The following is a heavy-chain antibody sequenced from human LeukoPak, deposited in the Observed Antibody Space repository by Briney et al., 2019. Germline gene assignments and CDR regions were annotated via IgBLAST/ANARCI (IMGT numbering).Heavy chain of an antibody. CDR1: GGSISSGGYF. V-gene: IGHV4-31*03. J-gene: IGHJ4*02. Sequence: SSETLSLTCTVSGGSISSGGYFWSWLRQHRGRGLEWIAYIYCSGNTYFNPSLKIRLTMSVDTSKNQFSLKLTSVTAADTAVYYCARGSSGYAFDYWGQGTLVTVSS. CDR2: IYCSGNT. CDR3: ARGSSGYAFDY. D-gene: IGHD3-22*01.